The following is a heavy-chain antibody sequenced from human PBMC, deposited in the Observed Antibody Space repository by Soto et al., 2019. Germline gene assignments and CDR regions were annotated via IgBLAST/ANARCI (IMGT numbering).Heavy chain of an antibody. CDR3: ARGVSYGSGSYKDY. Sequence: SETLSLTCAVYGGSFSGYYWSWIRQPPGKGLEWIGEINHSGSTNYNPSLKSRVTISVDTSKNQFSLKLSSVTAADTAVYYCARGVSYGSGSYKDYWGQGTLVTVSS. CDR2: INHSGST. D-gene: IGHD3-10*01. V-gene: IGHV4-34*01. J-gene: IGHJ4*02. CDR1: GGSFSGYY.